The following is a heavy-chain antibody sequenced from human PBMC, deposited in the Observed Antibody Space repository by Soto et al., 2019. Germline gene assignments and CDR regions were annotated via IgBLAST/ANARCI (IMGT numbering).Heavy chain of an antibody. CDR1: GYTFTSYY. Sequence: ASVKVSCKASGYTFTSYYMHWVRQAPGQGLEWMGMINPSGGSTSYAQKFQGRVTMTRDTSTSTVYMELSSLRSEDTAVYYCARDVYGDYLVDYWGQGTLVTVSS. CDR2: INPSGGST. V-gene: IGHV1-46*01. J-gene: IGHJ4*02. D-gene: IGHD4-17*01. CDR3: ARDVYGDYLVDY.